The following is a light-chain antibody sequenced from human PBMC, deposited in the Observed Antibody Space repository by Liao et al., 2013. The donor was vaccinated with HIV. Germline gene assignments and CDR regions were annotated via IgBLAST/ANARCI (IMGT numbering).Light chain of an antibody. CDR2: QDS. CDR1: KLGDKY. J-gene: IGLJ7*01. V-gene: IGLV3-1*01. CDR3: QAWDSSIREY. Sequence: SYELTQPPSVSVSPGQTASITCSGDKLGDKYACWYQQKPGQSPVLVIYQDSKRPSGIPERFSGSNSGNTATLTISGTQAMDEADYYCQAWDSSIREYVGG.